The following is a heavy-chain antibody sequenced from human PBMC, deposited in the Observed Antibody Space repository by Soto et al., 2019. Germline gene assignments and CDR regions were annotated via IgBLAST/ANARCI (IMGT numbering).Heavy chain of an antibody. CDR2: ISWDGGST. D-gene: IGHD3-16*01. V-gene: IGHV3-43*01. CDR1: GFTFDDYT. CDR3: AKDGLMNAEYFQH. J-gene: IGHJ1*01. Sequence: GGSLRLSCAASGFTFDDYTMHWVRQAPGKGLEWVSLISWDGGSTYYADSVKGRFTISRDNSKNSLYLQMNSLRTEDTALYYCAKDGLMNAEYFQHWGQGTLVTVSS.